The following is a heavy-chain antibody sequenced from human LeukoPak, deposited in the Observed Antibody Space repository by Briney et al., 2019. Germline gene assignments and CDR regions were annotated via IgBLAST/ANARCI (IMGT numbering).Heavy chain of an antibody. CDR2: IYYSGST. D-gene: IGHD2-21*02. Sequence: SETLSLTCTVSGGSISSGSYYWSWIRQPAGKGLEWIGYIYYSGSTNYNPSLKSRVTISVDTSKNQFSLKLSSVTAADTAVYYCARVSEMVVTALAYFDYWGQGTLVTVSS. CDR1: GGSISSGSYY. CDR3: ARVSEMVVTALAYFDY. V-gene: IGHV4-61*10. J-gene: IGHJ4*02.